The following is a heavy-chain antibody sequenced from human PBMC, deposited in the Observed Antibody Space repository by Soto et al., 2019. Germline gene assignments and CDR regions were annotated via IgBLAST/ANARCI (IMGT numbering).Heavy chain of an antibody. CDR2: IYPGDSDT. J-gene: IGHJ4*02. V-gene: IGHV5-51*01. CDR3: ARRGYFAWPVAYYFDY. Sequence: GESLKISCKGSGYSFTSYWIGWVRQMPGKGLEWMGIIYPGDSDTRYSPSFQGQVTISADKSISTAYLQWSSLKASDTAMYYCARRGYFAWPVAYYFDYWGQGTLVTVYS. CDR1: GYSFTSYW. D-gene: IGHD3-9*01.